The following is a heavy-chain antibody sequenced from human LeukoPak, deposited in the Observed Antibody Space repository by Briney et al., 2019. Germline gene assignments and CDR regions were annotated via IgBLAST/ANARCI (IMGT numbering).Heavy chain of an antibody. CDR3: AKFWGAAGTLNYGMDV. CDR2: VNSDGSTT. Sequence: GGSLRLSCAASGFTFSRSWMHWVRQAPGKGLVWVSRVNSDGSTTRYADSVKGRFTISRDNAKNTLYLQMNSLRAEDTAVYYCAKFWGAAGTLNYGMDVWGQGTMVTVSS. D-gene: IGHD6-13*01. V-gene: IGHV3-74*01. J-gene: IGHJ6*02. CDR1: GFTFSRSW.